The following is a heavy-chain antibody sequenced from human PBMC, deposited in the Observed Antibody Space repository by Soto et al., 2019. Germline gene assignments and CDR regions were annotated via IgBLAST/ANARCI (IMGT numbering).Heavy chain of an antibody. CDR1: GYTFTGYY. D-gene: IGHD6-13*01. V-gene: IGHV1-2*02. CDR3: ARVEVNTIAAAGRGAFYYYGMDV. Sequence: GASVMVSCKASGYTFTGYYMHWVRQAPGQGLEWMGWINPNSGGTNYAQKFQGRVTMTRDTSISTAYMELSRLRSDDTAVYYCARVEVNTIAAAGRGAFYYYGMDVWGQGTTVTVSS. CDR2: INPNSGGT. J-gene: IGHJ6*02.